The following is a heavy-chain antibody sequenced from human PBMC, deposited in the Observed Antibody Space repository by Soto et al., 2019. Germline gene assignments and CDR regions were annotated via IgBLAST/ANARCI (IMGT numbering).Heavy chain of an antibody. D-gene: IGHD6-19*01. Sequence: QVQLVHSGAELKKPGASVKVSCKASGYTFTAYAMHWVRQAPGQGLEWMGWINPNSGDATYAQKFQGRVTMTMDTSITTAYMELSILSYDDTAVYYCARDASAVLALDYWGQGTLVTVSS. CDR3: ARDASAVLALDY. CDR1: GYTFTAYA. J-gene: IGHJ4*02. CDR2: INPNSGDA. V-gene: IGHV1-2*02.